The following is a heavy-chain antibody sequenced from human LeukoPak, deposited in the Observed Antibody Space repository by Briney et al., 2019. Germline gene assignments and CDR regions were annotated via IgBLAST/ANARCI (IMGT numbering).Heavy chain of an antibody. Sequence: GGSLRLSCAASGFTFSGSAMSWVRQAPGKGLEWVSLISGSGGSSYYADSVKGRFTISRDNSKNTLYLQMNSLRADDTAVYYCAKQIPVAAFDYWGQGTLVTVSS. CDR2: ISGSGGSS. CDR1: GFTFSGSA. CDR3: AKQIPVAAFDY. J-gene: IGHJ4*02. D-gene: IGHD6-19*01. V-gene: IGHV3-23*01.